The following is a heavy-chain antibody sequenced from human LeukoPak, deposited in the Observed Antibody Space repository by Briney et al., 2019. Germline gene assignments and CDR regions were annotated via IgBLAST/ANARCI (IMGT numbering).Heavy chain of an antibody. CDR3: ARDTYYYDSSGYQSAFDI. CDR1: GYTFTSYD. D-gene: IGHD3-22*01. Sequence: ASVKVSCKASGYTFTSYDINWVRQAPGQGLEWMGWMNPNSGNTGYAQKFQGRVTMTRNTSISTAYMELSSLRSEDTAVYYCARDTYYYDSSGYQSAFDIWGQGTMVTVSS. J-gene: IGHJ3*02. CDR2: MNPNSGNT. V-gene: IGHV1-8*02.